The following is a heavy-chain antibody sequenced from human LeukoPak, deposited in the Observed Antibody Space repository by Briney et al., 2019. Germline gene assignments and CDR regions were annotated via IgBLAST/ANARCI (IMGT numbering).Heavy chain of an antibody. CDR1: GGTFSTYT. D-gene: IGHD5-12*01. V-gene: IGHV1-69*02. Sequence: SVKVSCKASGGTFSTYTISWVRQAPGQGLEWMGRIIPILGIANYAQKFQGRVTITADKSTSTAYMELSSLRSEDTAVYYCARNGRGYSGYDRLYYFDYWGQGTLVTVSS. CDR3: ARNGRGYSGYDRLYYFDY. CDR2: IIPILGIA. J-gene: IGHJ4*02.